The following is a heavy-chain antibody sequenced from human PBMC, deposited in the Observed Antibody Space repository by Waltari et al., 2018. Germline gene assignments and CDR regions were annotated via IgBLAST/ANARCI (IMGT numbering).Heavy chain of an antibody. J-gene: IGHJ6*02. D-gene: IGHD3-10*01. V-gene: IGHV3-33*04. CDR1: GFTFRNYG. CDR3: AKALWFGELSGFYYGMDV. Sequence: QPGRSLRLSCAASGFTFRNYGMHWVRQAPGKGLEWVAVIWYDGSDKYYGDSVKGRFTISRDNSKNTLYLQMNSLRAEDTAMYYCAKALWFGELSGFYYGMDVWGQGTTVTVSS. CDR2: IWYDGSDK.